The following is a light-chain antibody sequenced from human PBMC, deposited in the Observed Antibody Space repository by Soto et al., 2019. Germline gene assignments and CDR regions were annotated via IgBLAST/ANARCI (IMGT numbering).Light chain of an antibody. J-gene: IGKJ2*01. CDR1: QDIRND. CDR2: GTS. V-gene: IGKV1-6*01. CDR3: LQDYIYPYT. Sequence: AIQMTQSPSSLSVSVGDRITITCRASQDIRNDLGWYQQKPGKAPKLLIYGTSNLQSGVPSRFSGSGSGTDFTLAISSLQPEDVANYYCLQDYIYPYTFGQGTKLEIK.